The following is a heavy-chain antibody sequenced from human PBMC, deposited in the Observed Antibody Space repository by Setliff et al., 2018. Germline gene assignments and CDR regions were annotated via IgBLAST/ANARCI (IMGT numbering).Heavy chain of an antibody. V-gene: IGHV3-64*04. D-gene: IGHD7-27*01. CDR3: VRDLHWGFDY. CDR2: ISNDGSST. J-gene: IGHJ4*02. Sequence: GSLRLSCSASGFTFSAYTMHWVRQAPGKGLEFVSTISNDGSSTYYADSLKGRFTISRDNVKNSLFLQMNSLRAEDTAVYYCVRDLHWGFDYWGLGTLVTVSS. CDR1: GFTFSAYT.